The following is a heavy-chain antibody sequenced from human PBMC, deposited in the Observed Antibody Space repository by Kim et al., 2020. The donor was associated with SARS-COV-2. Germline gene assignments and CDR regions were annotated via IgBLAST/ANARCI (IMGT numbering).Heavy chain of an antibody. Sequence: SETLSLTCTVSGGSISSSSYYWGWIRQPPGKGLEWIGSIYYSGSTYYNPSLKSRVTISVDTSKNQFSLKLSSVTAADTAVYYCARRGSRGSSGWYVPLDAFDIWGQGTMVTVSS. CDR2: IYYSGST. D-gene: IGHD6-19*01. J-gene: IGHJ3*02. CDR3: ARRGSRGSSGWYVPLDAFDI. CDR1: GGSISSSSYY. V-gene: IGHV4-39*01.